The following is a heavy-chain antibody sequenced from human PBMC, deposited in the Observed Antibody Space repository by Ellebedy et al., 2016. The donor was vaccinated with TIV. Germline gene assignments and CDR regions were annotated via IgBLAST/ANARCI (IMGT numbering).Heavy chain of an antibody. CDR1: GGSLSGFF. D-gene: IGHD2-15*01. CDR2: INHSGYT. J-gene: IGHJ5*02. CDR3: ARGGILKGIAAKWFDT. V-gene: IGHV4-34*01. Sequence: MPGGSLRLSCGVHGGSLSGFFWSWIRQPPGKGLEWIGEINHSGYTNYNPSLKRRLTISLDTSKSQFSLNLSSVTAAETAVYYRARGGILKGIAAKWFDTWGQGTLVTVTS.